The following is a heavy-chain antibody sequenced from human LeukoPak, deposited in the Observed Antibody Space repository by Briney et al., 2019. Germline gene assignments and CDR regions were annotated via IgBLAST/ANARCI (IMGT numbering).Heavy chain of an antibody. CDR1: GFTFSSYS. CDR2: ISSSSSTI. Sequence: GGSLRLSCAASGFTFSSYSMNWVRQAPGKGLEWVSYISSSSSTIYYADSVKGRFTISRDKAKNSLYLQMNSLRAEDTAAYYCARERGSGSYHSFDPWGQGTLVTVSS. D-gene: IGHD3-10*01. J-gene: IGHJ5*02. V-gene: IGHV3-48*01. CDR3: ARERGSGSYHSFDP.